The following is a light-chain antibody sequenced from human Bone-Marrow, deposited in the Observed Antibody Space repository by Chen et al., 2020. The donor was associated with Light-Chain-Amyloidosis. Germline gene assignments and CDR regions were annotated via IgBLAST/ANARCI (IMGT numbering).Light chain of an antibody. CDR3: LQCDNIPIT. CDR1: HDITHY. J-gene: IGKJ5*01. CDR2: DAS. Sequence: DIQMTQSPSSLSASVGDRVTITCQASHDITHYLNWYQQKPGQAPKLLIYDASNLETGVPSRFSGSGSGTDFVLTISSLQPEDIATYDCLQCDNIPITFGQGTRLEIK. V-gene: IGKV1-33*01.